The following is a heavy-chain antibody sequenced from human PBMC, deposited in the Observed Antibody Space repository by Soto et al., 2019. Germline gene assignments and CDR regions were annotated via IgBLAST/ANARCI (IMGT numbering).Heavy chain of an antibody. CDR2: INSDGSST. D-gene: IGHD5-12*01. CDR3: ARGANGYDYRPYYYGMDV. CDR1: GFTFSSYW. J-gene: IGHJ6*02. Sequence: PGGSLRLSCAASGFTFSSYWMHWVRQAPGKGLVWVSRINSDGSSTSYADSVKGRFTISRDNAKNTPYLQMNSLRAEDTAVYYCARGANGYDYRPYYYGMDVWGQGTTVTVSS. V-gene: IGHV3-74*01.